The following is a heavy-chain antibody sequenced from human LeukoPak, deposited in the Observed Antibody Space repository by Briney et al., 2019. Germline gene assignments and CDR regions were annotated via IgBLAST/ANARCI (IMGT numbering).Heavy chain of an antibody. CDR2: ISAYNGNT. Sequence: ASVKVSCKASGYTFTSYGISWVRQAPGQGLEWMGWISAYNGNTNHAQKLQGRVTMTTDTSTSTAYMELRSLRSDDTAVYYCARDRSMVRGVVIYYYYMDVWGKGTTVTISS. D-gene: IGHD3-10*01. CDR1: GYTFTSYG. J-gene: IGHJ6*03. CDR3: ARDRSMVRGVVIYYYYMDV. V-gene: IGHV1-18*01.